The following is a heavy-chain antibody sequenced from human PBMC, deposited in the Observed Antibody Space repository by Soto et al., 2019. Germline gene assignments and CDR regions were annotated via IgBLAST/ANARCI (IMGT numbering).Heavy chain of an antibody. D-gene: IGHD4-17*01. CDR3: ARDLNYGLFDY. V-gene: IGHV1-46*01. CDR1: GYTFTSYY. CDR2: INPSGGST. Sequence: ASVKVSCKASGYTFTSYYMHWVRQAPGQGLEWMGIINPSGGSTSYAHKFQGRVTMTRDTSKSSVYLQMSSLRAEDTAVYYCARDLNYGLFDYWGQGTLVTVSS. J-gene: IGHJ4*02.